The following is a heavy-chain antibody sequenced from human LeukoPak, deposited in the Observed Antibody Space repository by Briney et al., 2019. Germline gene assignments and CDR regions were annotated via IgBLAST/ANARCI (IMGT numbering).Heavy chain of an antibody. Sequence: SETLSLTCTVSGGSISSYYWSWIRQPPGKGLEWIGYIYYSGSTNYNPSLKSRVTISVDPSKNQFSLKMSSVTAADTAVYYWARDYGITMVRGAPRPYYYYGMDVWGKGTTVTVSS. CDR1: GGSISSYY. V-gene: IGHV4-59*01. CDR2: IYYSGST. D-gene: IGHD3-10*01. J-gene: IGHJ6*04. CDR3: ARDYGITMVRGAPRPYYYYGMDV.